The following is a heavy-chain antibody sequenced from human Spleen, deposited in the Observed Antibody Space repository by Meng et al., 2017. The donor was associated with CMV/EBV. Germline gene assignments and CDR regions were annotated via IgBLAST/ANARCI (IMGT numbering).Heavy chain of an antibody. CDR3: AKDMGSSPDY. Sequence: VQLVVAGGVGVQPGGSRRLSCAASGFTFDDYAMHWVRPAPGKGLEWVSLISWDGGSTYYADSVKGRFTISRDNSKNSLYLQMNSLRAEDTALYYCAKDMGSSPDYWGQGTLVTVSS. D-gene: IGHD2-2*01. CDR1: GFTFDDYA. CDR2: ISWDGGST. J-gene: IGHJ4*02. V-gene: IGHV3-43D*03.